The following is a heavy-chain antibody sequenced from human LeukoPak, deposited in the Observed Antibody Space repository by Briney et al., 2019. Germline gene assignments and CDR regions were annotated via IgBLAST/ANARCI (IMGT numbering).Heavy chain of an antibody. CDR3: ARMLDRTNAFDI. Sequence: SETLSLTCTVSGDSVSSGSYYWSWIRQPPGKGLEWIGYIYYSGSTNYNPSLKSRVTISVDTSKNQFSLKLSSVTAADTAVYYCARMLDRTNAFDIWGQGTMVTVSS. D-gene: IGHD1-14*01. V-gene: IGHV4-61*01. CDR1: GDSVSSGSYY. CDR2: IYYSGST. J-gene: IGHJ3*02.